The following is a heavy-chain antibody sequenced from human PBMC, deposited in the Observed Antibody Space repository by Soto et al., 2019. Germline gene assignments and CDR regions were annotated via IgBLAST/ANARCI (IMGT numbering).Heavy chain of an antibody. CDR3: ARIYCTTTTCDSWFDP. D-gene: IGHD2-2*01. J-gene: IGHJ5*02. CDR1: GYTFTTFW. Sequence: SGESLKISCTGFGYTFTTFWISWVRQMPGEGLEWMGRIDPGDTYATYSPAFQGHVTISADKATSTAYLQWSSLKASDTAMYFCARIYCTTTTCDSWFDPWGQGTLVTVSS. CDR2: IDPGDTYA. V-gene: IGHV5-10-1*01.